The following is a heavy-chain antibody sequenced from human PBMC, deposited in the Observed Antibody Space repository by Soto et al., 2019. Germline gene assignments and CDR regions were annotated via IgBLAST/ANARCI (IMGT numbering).Heavy chain of an antibody. CDR3: ARENCSGGSCYSVWFDP. D-gene: IGHD2-15*01. J-gene: IGHJ5*02. V-gene: IGHV4-31*03. Sequence: SETLSLTCTVSGGSISSGGYYWSWIRQHPGKGLEWIGYIYYSGSTYYNPSLKSRVTISVDTSKNQFSLKLSSVTAADTAVYYCARENCSGGSCYSVWFDPWGQGTLVTVSS. CDR1: GGSISSGGYY. CDR2: IYYSGST.